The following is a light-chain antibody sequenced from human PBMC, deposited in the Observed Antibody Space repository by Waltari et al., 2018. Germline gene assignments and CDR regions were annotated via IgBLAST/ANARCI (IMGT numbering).Light chain of an antibody. V-gene: IGKV2-40*01. Sequence: IVMTQTPLSLPVTPGEPASISCASIQSLLNSDAGFTYLDWFLQKPGQSPRLLIFTLSYRASGVPDRFIGTGSGSNFSLKISRVEAEDVGIYYCMQRLEFPYTFGQGTRL. CDR2: TLS. CDR1: QSLLNSDAGFTY. J-gene: IGKJ2*01. CDR3: MQRLEFPYT.